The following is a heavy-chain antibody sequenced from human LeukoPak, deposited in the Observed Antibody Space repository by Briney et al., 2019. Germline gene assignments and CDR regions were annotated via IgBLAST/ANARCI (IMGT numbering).Heavy chain of an antibody. CDR3: ARGGSSWYSDWFDP. V-gene: IGHV4-61*02. CDR1: GGSISSGSYY. J-gene: IGHJ5*02. D-gene: IGHD6-13*01. Sequence: PSQTLSLTRTVSGGSISSGSYYWSWIRQPAGKGLEWIGRIYTSGSTNYNPSLKSRVTISVDTSKNQFSLRLSSVTAADTAVYYCARGGSSWYSDWFDPWGQGTLVTVSS. CDR2: IYTSGST.